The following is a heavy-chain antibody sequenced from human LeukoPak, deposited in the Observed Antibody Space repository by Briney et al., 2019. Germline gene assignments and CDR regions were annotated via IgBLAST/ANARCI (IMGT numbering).Heavy chain of an antibody. D-gene: IGHD6-19*01. CDR3: ARDHKQWLVGPYYYYYMDV. CDR1: GGSIRSYY. V-gene: IGHV4-4*07. J-gene: IGHJ6*03. Sequence: SETLSLTCTVSGGSIRSYYWSWIRQPAGKGLEWIGRIYTSGSTNYNPSLKSRVTISVDTSKNQFSLKLSSVTAADTAVYYCARDHKQWLVGPYYYYYMDVWGKGTTVTISS. CDR2: IYTSGST.